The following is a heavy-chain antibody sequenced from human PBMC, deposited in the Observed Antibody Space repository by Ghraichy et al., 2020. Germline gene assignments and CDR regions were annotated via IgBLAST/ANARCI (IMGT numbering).Heavy chain of an antibody. Sequence: SETLSLTCAVYGGSFSGYYWSWIRQPPGKGLEWIGEINHSGSTNYNPSLKSRVTISVDTSKNQFSLKLSSVTAADTAVYYCAMRSGSRGSGSTFDYWGQGTLVTVSS. CDR2: INHSGST. J-gene: IGHJ4*02. D-gene: IGHD3-10*01. V-gene: IGHV4-34*01. CDR1: GGSFSGYY. CDR3: AMRSGSRGSGSTFDY.